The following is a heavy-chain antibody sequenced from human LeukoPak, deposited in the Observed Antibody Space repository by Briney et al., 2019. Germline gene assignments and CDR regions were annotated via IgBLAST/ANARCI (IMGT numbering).Heavy chain of an antibody. D-gene: IGHD2-2*01. CDR3: AQCTGTSWYYNPFDY. CDR1: GFTVSSNY. Sequence: QPGGSLRLSCAASGFTVSSNYMSWVRQAPGKGLEWVSGISSNGGSTHDADSVKGRFTISRDNSKNTLYLQMSSLRAEDTAVYYCAQCTGTSWYYNPFDYWGQGTLVTVSS. V-gene: IGHV3-23*01. J-gene: IGHJ4*02. CDR2: ISSNGGST.